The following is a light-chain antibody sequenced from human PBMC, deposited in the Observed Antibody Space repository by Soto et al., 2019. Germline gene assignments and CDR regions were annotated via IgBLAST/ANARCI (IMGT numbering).Light chain of an antibody. CDR3: QQYGSSSWT. CDR1: QSISNR. Sequence: DIQMTQSPSTLSASVGDRVTITCRASQSISNRLAWYHQKPGKTPNLLIYDASNLGSGVPSRFSGSGSGTEFTLTISRLEPEDFAVYYCQQYGSSSWTFGQGTKVDIK. CDR2: DAS. J-gene: IGKJ1*01. V-gene: IGKV1-5*01.